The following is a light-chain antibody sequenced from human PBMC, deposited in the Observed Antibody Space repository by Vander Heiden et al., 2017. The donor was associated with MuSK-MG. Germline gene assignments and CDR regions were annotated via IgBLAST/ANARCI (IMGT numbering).Light chain of an antibody. V-gene: IGLV2-23*01. Sequence: QSALTQPASVSGSPGQSSTISCTGTSSDVGSYNLISWYQQHPGKAPKLMIYEGNKRPSGVSHRFSGSKSVNTASLTISGLQAEDEADYYCCSYAGSVVFGGGTKLTVL. CDR1: SSDVGSYNL. J-gene: IGLJ3*02. CDR2: EGN. CDR3: CSYAGSVV.